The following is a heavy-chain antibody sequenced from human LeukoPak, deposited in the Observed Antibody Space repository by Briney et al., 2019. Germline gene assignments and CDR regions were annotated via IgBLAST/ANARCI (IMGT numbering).Heavy chain of an antibody. J-gene: IGHJ4*02. V-gene: IGHV3-30*18. CDR3: ANENYYASGSYPDY. CDR2: ISYDGTNK. CDR1: GFTFSNYG. Sequence: GGSLRLSCAASGFTFSNYGIPWVRQAPGKGLEWVALISYDGTNKYYANSVKGRFTISRDNSKNTLYLQMNSLRAEDTAVYYCANENYYASGSYPDYWGQGTLVTVSS. D-gene: IGHD3-10*01.